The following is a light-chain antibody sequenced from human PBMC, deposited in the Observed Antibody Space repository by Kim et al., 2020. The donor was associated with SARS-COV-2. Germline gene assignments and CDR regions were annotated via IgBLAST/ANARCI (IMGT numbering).Light chain of an antibody. CDR1: QSLGSN. CDR2: GAS. CDR3: HQYDNWPPT. J-gene: IGKJ4*01. V-gene: IGKV3-15*01. Sequence: ETVMTQSPDTLSVIPGERVTLSCRASQSLGSNLAWYQQKPGQAPRLLVYGASTRATGIPGKFSGSGSGTEFTLIINSLQSADFAIYYSHQYDNWPPTFGGGTKVDSK.